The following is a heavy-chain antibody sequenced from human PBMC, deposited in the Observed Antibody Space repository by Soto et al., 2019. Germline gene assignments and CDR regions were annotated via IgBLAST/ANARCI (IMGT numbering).Heavy chain of an antibody. V-gene: IGHV1-69*08. D-gene: IGHD5-12*01. Sequence: QVQLEQSGAEVKKPGSSVRVSCKASGGPFSNDIITWVRQAPGQGLEWMGRIIPLLTTSTYAQKFQGRLTISADRSTGTAYMDLKTLTSADPAVYYCARDSPIGSTFSGYDAIDYWGQGARITVSS. CDR2: IIPLLTTS. CDR3: ARDSPIGSTFSGYDAIDY. J-gene: IGHJ4*02. CDR1: GGPFSNDI.